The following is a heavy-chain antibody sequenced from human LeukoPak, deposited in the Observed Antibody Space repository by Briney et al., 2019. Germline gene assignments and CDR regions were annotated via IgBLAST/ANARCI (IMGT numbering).Heavy chain of an antibody. J-gene: IGHJ4*02. CDR2: ISGRSGTT. CDR1: GFSFSSYA. Sequence: GGSLRLSCAASGFSFSSYAMSWVRQPPGEGLKWVSSISGRSGTTYYADSVKGRFTISRDNSKNTLYLQMNSLRADDTAVYYCARDSMVVPAAGENFDYWGQGALVTVSS. CDR3: ARDSMVVPAAGENFDY. V-gene: IGHV3-23*01. D-gene: IGHD2-2*01.